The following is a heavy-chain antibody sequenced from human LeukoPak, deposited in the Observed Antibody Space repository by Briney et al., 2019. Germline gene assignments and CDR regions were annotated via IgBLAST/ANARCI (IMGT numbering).Heavy chain of an antibody. CDR2: IYYSGST. V-gene: IGHV4-59*01. CDR1: GVSISIYS. CDR3: ARSPPEYSSDWYGP. D-gene: IGHD3-22*01. Sequence: SETLSLTCTVSGVSISIYSWNCLRQPPGKGLEWFGDIYYSGSTNYNPSLKSRVTISVDTSKNQFSLKLSSVTAADTAVYYCARSPPEYSSDWYGPWGQGTLVTVSS. J-gene: IGHJ5*02.